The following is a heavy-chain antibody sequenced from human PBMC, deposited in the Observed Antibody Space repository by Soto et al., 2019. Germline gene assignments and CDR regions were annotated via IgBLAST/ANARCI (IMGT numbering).Heavy chain of an antibody. CDR3: ARGPVSHCSGGSCYSDSYYYGMDV. CDR1: GYTFTSYA. D-gene: IGHD2-15*01. CDR2: INTNTGNP. J-gene: IGHJ6*02. Sequence: QVQLVQSGSELKKPGASVKVSCKASGYTFTSYAMNWVRQAPGQGLEWMGWINTNTGNPTYAQGFTGRFVFSLDTSVSTAYLQICSLKAEDTAVYYCARGPVSHCSGGSCYSDSYYYGMDVWGQGTTVTVYS. V-gene: IGHV7-4-1*01.